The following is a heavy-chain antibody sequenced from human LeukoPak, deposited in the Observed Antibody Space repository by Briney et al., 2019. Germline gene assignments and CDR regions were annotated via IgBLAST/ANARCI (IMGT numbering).Heavy chain of an antibody. V-gene: IGHV3-9*01. J-gene: IGHJ4*02. CDR3: ARDPFAGYDILTGYYVGGTIDY. D-gene: IGHD3-9*01. CDR2: ISWNSGSI. Sequence: GRSLRLSCAASGFTFDDYAMHWVRQAPGKGLEWVSGISWNSGSIGYADSVKGRFTISRDNAKNSLYLQMNSLRAEDTAVYYCARDPFAGYDILTGYYVGGTIDYWGQGTLVTVSS. CDR1: GFTFDDYA.